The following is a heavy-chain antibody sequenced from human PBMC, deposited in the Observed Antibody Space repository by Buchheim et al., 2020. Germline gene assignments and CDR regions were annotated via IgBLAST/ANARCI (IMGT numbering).Heavy chain of an antibody. V-gene: IGHV3-23*01. CDR3: AARSDY. Sequence: EVQLLESGGGLVQPGGSLRLSCAASGFTFSNYAMRWVRQAPGKGLEWVSEISGSGGSTHYADSVKGRFTTSRDNSKKTPHLQMSSLRAEDTAIYYCAARSDYWGQGTL. CDR1: GFTFSNYA. CDR2: ISGSGGST. J-gene: IGHJ4*02.